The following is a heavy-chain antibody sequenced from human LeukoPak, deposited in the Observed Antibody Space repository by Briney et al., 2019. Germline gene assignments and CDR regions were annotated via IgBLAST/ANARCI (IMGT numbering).Heavy chain of an antibody. J-gene: IGHJ4*02. Sequence: SETLSLTCTVSGGSISNYYWSWIRQPPGKGLEWIGYISYSGSTNYKPSLKSRVTISADMSKNQFSLKLSSVTAADTAVYYCARQRTVGSSISYWGQGTLVTVSS. V-gene: IGHV4-59*08. D-gene: IGHD1-14*01. CDR3: ARQRTVGSSISY. CDR2: ISYSGST. CDR1: GGSISNYY.